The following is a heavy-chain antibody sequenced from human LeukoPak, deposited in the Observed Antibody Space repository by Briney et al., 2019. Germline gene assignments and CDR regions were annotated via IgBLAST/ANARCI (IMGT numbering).Heavy chain of an antibody. D-gene: IGHD1-26*01. CDR3: AKHMRATNTYSFFGLDA. CDR1: GFTFKDYG. Sequence: QPGRSLRLSCAATGFTFKDYGMHWVRQPPGKGLEWVSSINWNGGGTDYADSVKGRFTISRDNAKNSLYLQLSSLRPEDTALYYCAKHMRATNTYSFFGLDAWGQGTTVTVSS. J-gene: IGHJ6*02. V-gene: IGHV3-9*01. CDR2: INWNGGGT.